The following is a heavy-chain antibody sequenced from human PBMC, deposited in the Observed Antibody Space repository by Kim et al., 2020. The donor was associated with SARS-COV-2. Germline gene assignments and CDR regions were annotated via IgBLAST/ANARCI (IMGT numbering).Heavy chain of an antibody. CDR3: ARGNPGGGYII. Sequence: GVSLRLSCVASGFSIRDYYMDWVRQAPGKGLEWVGRTRNKANSYITEYAASVKGRFIISRDESENSLFLQMDRLQVDATAVYFCARGNPGGGYIIWGQGT. CDR2: TRNKANSYIT. D-gene: IGHD1-26*01. V-gene: IGHV3-72*01. J-gene: IGHJ4*02. CDR1: GFSIRDYY.